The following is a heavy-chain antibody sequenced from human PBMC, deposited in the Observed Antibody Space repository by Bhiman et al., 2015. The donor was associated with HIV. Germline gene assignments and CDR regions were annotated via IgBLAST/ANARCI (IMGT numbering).Heavy chain of an antibody. V-gene: IGHV3-20*04. D-gene: IGHD1-26*01. J-gene: IGHJ3*02. CDR1: GFTFDDYG. CDR2: INWNGGST. Sequence: EVQLVESGGGVLRPGGSLRLSCAVSGFTFDDYGMSWVRQAPGKGLEWVSGINWNGGSTGYADSVKGRFTISRDNGKNSLYLQVTSLRAEDTALYYCARRDSGSLSFDIWGQGTMVTGLF. CDR3: ARRDSGSLSFDI.